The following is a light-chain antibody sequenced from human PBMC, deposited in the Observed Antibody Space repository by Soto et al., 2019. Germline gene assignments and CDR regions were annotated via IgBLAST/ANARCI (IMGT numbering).Light chain of an antibody. V-gene: IGKV1-33*01. CDR1: QDISNY. J-gene: IGKJ2*01. CDR3: QQYDTRLYT. CDR2: DAS. Sequence: DIQMTQSPSSLSASVGDRVTITCQASQDISNYLNWYQHKPGKAPKLLIYDASNLETGVPSRFTGSGSGTNSTLTISSRQPGDIGTYYCQQYDTRLYTLGQGTKLESK.